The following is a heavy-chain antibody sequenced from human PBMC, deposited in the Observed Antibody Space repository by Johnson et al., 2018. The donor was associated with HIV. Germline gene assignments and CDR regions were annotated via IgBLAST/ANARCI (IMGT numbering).Heavy chain of an antibody. CDR2: IYSGGST. D-gene: IGHD1-7*01. Sequence: VRLVETGGGLIQPGGSLRLSCAASGFTVSSNYMSWVRQAPGKGLEWVSVIYSGGSTYYADSVKGRFTISRDNSKNTLYLQMNSLRAEDTAVYYCARAGKLPEDAFDIWGQGTMVTVSS. CDR1: GFTVSSNY. CDR3: ARAGKLPEDAFDI. J-gene: IGHJ3*02. V-gene: IGHV3-53*02.